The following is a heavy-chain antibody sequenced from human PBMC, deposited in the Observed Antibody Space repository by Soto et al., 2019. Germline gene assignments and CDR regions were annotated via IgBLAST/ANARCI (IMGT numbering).Heavy chain of an antibody. CDR3: ARHGSGYSGYDGYYYYYMDV. V-gene: IGHV5-51*01. CDR1: GYSFTSYW. J-gene: IGHJ6*03. CDR2: IYPGDSDT. D-gene: IGHD5-12*01. Sequence: PGESLKISCKGSGYSFTSYWIGWVRQMPGKGLEWMGIIYPGDSDTRYSPSFQGQVTISADKSISTAYLQWSSLKASDTAMYYCARHGSGYSGYDGYYYYYMDVWGKGTTVTVSS.